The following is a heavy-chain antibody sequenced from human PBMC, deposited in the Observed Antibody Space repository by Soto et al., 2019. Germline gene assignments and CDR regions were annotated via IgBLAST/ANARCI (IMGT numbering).Heavy chain of an antibody. J-gene: IGHJ4*02. CDR3: TRDIFRTITTIDF. Sequence: EVQLVESGGGFVQPGRSLRLSCAASGFNFDDHAMNWVRQVPGKGLEWVSGISWTGAFTGYADSVKGRFTISRDNDKNSLTLEMNSLRPDDTALYYCTRDIFRTITTIDFWGQGALVTVSS. CDR2: ISWTGAFT. V-gene: IGHV3-9*01. CDR1: GFNFDDHA. D-gene: IGHD1-1*01.